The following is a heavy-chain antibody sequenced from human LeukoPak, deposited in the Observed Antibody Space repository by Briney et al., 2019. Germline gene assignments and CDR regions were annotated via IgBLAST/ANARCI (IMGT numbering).Heavy chain of an antibody. CDR3: ARDTAMVTYWFDP. V-gene: IGHV1-2*02. D-gene: IGHD5-18*01. CDR1: GYTFTGYY. Sequence: ASVKVSCKASGYTFTGYYMHWVRQAPGQGLEWMGWINPNSGGTNYAQKFQGRVTMTRDTSISTAYMELSRLRSDDTAVYYCARDTAMVTYWFDPWGQGTLVTISS. J-gene: IGHJ5*02. CDR2: INPNSGGT.